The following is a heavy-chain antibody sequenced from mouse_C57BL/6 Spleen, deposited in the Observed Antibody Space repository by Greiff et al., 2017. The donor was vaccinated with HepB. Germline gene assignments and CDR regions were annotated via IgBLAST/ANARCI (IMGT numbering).Heavy chain of an antibody. CDR1: GYTFTSYW. V-gene: IGHV1-50*01. Sequence: QVQLQQPGAELVKPGASVKLSCKASGYTFTSYWMQWVKQRPGQGLEWIGEIDPSDSYTNYNQKFKGKATLTVDTSSSTAYMQRSSLTSEDSAVYYCARAGWSDYWGQGTTLTVSS. CDR2: IDPSDSYT. CDR3: ARAGWSDY. J-gene: IGHJ2*01. D-gene: IGHD2-3*01.